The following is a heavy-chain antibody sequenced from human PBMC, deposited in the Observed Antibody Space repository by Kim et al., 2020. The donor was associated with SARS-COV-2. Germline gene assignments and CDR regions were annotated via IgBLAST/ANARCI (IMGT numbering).Heavy chain of an antibody. CDR3: AKGRAVAGVFGS. Sequence: GGSLRLSCAASGFTLSSYCMHWVRQAPGKGLEWVSPIDGDGSSTGYADSVKGRFTISRDNSKNMLHLQINSLRAEDTAVYYCAKGRAVAGVFGSWGQGTLVTVSS. D-gene: IGHD3-3*01. CDR1: GFTLSSYC. CDR2: IDGDGSST. V-gene: IGHV3-74*01. J-gene: IGHJ5*02.